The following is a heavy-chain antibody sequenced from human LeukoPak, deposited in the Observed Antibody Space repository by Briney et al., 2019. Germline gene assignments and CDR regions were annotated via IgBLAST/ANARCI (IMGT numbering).Heavy chain of an antibody. J-gene: IGHJ4*02. Sequence: GRSLRLSCTASGSTSGDDALNWFRQAPGKGLEWVGFIRSKTYGGTTEYAASVKGRFTISRDDSKSIAYLQMNSLKTEDTAVYYCTRDRVGLWCFNWGQGTLVTVSS. CDR3: TRDRVGLWCFN. D-gene: IGHD2-21*01. V-gene: IGHV3-49*03. CDR1: GSTSGDDA. CDR2: IRSKTYGGTT.